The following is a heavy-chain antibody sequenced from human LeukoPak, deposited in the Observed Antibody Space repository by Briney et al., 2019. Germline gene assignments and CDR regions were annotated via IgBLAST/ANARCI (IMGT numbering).Heavy chain of an antibody. CDR3: ALGYTSGWYYFDI. CDR2: IYYSGST. J-gene: IGHJ2*01. V-gene: IGHV4-39*01. D-gene: IGHD6-19*01. Sequence: SETLSLTCDVSGSSISSRSYYWGWIRQPPGKGLEWIGTIYYSGSTDYNPSLNRRVTISVDTSNIQFSLKLSSVTAADTAVYYCALGYTSGWYYFDIWGRGTLVTVSS. CDR1: GSSISSRSYY.